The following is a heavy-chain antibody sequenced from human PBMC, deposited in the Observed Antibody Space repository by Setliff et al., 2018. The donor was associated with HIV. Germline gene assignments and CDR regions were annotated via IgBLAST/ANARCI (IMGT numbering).Heavy chain of an antibody. D-gene: IGHD3-16*01. Sequence: GGSLRLSCAASGLTFSSYSMNWVRQAPGKGLEWVGRIKSRADGGTYYADSVQGRFTISRDNSINILYLHMNRLIAEDTAVYYCAKGVKWLDPWGQGTLVTVSS. CDR3: AKGVKWLDP. J-gene: IGHJ5*02. CDR2: IKSRADGGT. V-gene: IGHV3-23*01. CDR1: GLTFSSYS.